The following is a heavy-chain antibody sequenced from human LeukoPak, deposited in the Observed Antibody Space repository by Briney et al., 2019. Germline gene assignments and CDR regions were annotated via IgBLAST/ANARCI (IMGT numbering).Heavy chain of an antibody. CDR1: GFTFSNDW. J-gene: IGHJ5*02. Sequence: GGSLRLSCAASGFTFSNDWMSCVRHAPRKGREWVANIKQDRSAKYSVDSVNGRFTISRENTKKSVYLQMNSLRVEDTAVYYCARDPLSPDSGDLDPWGQGTLVTVSS. D-gene: IGHD2-21*02. CDR2: IKQDRSAK. V-gene: IGHV3-7*01. CDR3: ARDPLSPDSGDLDP.